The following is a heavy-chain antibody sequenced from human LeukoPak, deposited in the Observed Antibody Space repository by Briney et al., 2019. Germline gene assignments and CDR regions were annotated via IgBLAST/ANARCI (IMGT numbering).Heavy chain of an antibody. CDR3: ARSPYYGSGSYYPYYYYMDV. Sequence: SVKVSCKASGGIFNSYAISWVRQAPGQGLEWMGGIIPISDTTHYAQRFQGRVTITADESTSTAYMEVSSLRSEDTAVYYCARSPYYGSGSYYPYYYYMDVWGKGTTVTISS. J-gene: IGHJ6*03. D-gene: IGHD3-10*01. V-gene: IGHV1-69*13. CDR1: GGIFNSYA. CDR2: IIPISDTT.